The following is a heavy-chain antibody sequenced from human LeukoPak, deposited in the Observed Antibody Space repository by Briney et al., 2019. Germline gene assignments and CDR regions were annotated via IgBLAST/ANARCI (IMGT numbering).Heavy chain of an antibody. J-gene: IGHJ4*02. Sequence: GGSLRLSCAASGFTFSSYSMNWVRQAAGKGLEWVAYISSSSTIYYADSVKGRFTISRDNAKNSLYLQMNSLRDEDTAVYYCARELDSSSWYYDYWGQGTLVIVSS. V-gene: IGHV3-48*02. CDR3: ARELDSSSWYYDY. D-gene: IGHD6-13*01. CDR1: GFTFSSYS. CDR2: ISSSSTI.